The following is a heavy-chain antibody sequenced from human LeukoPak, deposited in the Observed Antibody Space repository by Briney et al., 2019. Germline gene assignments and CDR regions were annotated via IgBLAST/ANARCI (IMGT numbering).Heavy chain of an antibody. V-gene: IGHV1-69*13. CDR1: GGTFISYA. D-gene: IGHD4-17*01. CDR3: ARTKGYGDYVTLDY. J-gene: IGHJ4*02. CDR2: IIPIFGTA. Sequence: ASVKVSCKASGGTFISYAISWVRQAPGQGLEWMGGIIPIFGTANYAQKFQGRVTITADESTSTAYMELSSLRSEDTAVYYCARTKGYGDYVTLDYWGQGTLVTVSS.